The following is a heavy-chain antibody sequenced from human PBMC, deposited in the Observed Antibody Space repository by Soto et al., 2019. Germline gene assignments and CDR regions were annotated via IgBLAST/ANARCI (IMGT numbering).Heavy chain of an antibody. J-gene: IGHJ4*02. V-gene: IGHV1-2*02. Sequence: QVNLVQSGAEVKKPGASVKVSCKASGYNFNGYYIHWVRQAPGQGLEWMGWMNPNTGGANYAQKFQGQVIMTTDTSISTAYLELGSLTSDDTAVYYCAKVISTIGSKQWLAQTKHQALDYWGQGTLVTVSS. D-gene: IGHD6-19*01. CDR1: GYNFNGYY. CDR2: MNPNTGGA. CDR3: AKVISTIGSKQWLAQTKHQALDY.